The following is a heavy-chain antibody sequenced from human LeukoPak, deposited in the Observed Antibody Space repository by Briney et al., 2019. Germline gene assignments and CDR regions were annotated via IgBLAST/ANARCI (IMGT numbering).Heavy chain of an antibody. D-gene: IGHD1-26*01. J-gene: IGHJ4*02. V-gene: IGHV5-51*01. CDR1: GYNFTSYW. CDR3: ATTRGVGATTQDFDY. Sequence: GESLKISCKGSGYNFTSYWIGWVRQMPGKGLEWMGIIYPGDSDTRYSPSFQGQVTISADKSFSTAYLQWSSLKASDTAMYYCATTRGVGATTQDFDYWGQGTLVTVSS. CDR2: IYPGDSDT.